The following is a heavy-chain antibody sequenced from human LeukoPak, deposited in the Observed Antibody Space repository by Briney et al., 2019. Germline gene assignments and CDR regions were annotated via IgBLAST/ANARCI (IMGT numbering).Heavy chain of an antibody. D-gene: IGHD1-7*01. CDR1: GYTFTSYG. V-gene: IGHV1-18*01. CDR3: AKGYPLTGTTADYGMDV. J-gene: IGHJ6*02. Sequence: ASVKVSCKASGYTFTSYGISWVRQAPGQGLEWMGWISAYNGNTNYAQKLQGRVTMTTDTSTSTAYMELRSLRSDDTAVYYCAKGYPLTGTTADYGMDVWGQGTTVTVSS. CDR2: ISAYNGNT.